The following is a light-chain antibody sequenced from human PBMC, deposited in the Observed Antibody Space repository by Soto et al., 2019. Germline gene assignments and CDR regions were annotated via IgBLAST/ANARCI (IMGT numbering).Light chain of an antibody. CDR1: SSDVGGYNY. Sequence: QSALTQPPSASGSPGQSVTISCTGTSSDVGGYNYVSWYQQHPGKAPKLMIYEVSQRPSGVPDRFSGSKSANTASLTVSGLQAEDEDDYYCSSYGGSNNVVFGGGTKLTVL. CDR2: EVS. V-gene: IGLV2-8*01. J-gene: IGLJ2*01. CDR3: SSYGGSNNVV.